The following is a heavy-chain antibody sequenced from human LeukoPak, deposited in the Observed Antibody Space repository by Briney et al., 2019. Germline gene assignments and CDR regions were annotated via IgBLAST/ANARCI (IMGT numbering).Heavy chain of an antibody. CDR3: ATKKVGATHFNY. J-gene: IGHJ4*02. Sequence: PGGSLRLSCAAYGFTFSTYGMNWVRQAPGKGLEWVSSISSSSTYIYYADSVKGRFTISRDNAKNSLYLQINSPSAEDTAVYYCATKKVGATHFNYWGQGTLVTVSS. V-gene: IGHV3-21*01. CDR1: GFTFSTYG. CDR2: ISSSSTYI. D-gene: IGHD1-26*01.